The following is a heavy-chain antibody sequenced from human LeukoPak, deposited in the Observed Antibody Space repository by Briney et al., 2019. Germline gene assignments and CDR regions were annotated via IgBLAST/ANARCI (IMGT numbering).Heavy chain of an antibody. V-gene: IGHV3-21*01. CDR1: GFTFSSYS. CDR3: ARGPGRQDIVVVPAAMPWDY. CDR2: ISSSSSYI. D-gene: IGHD2-2*01. Sequence: GGSLRLSCAASGFTFSSYSMNWVRQAPGKGLEWVSSISSSSSYIYYADSVKGRFTISRDNAKNSLYLQMNSLRAEDTAVYYCARGPGRQDIVVVPAAMPWDYWGQGTLVTVSS. J-gene: IGHJ4*02.